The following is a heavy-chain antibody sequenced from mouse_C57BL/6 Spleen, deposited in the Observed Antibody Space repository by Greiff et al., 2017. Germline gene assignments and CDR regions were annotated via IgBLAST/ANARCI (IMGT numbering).Heavy chain of an antibody. V-gene: IGHV1-58*01. D-gene: IGHD1-1*01. CDR1: GYTFTSYG. CDR3: ARLTTVVATDYFDY. CDR2: IYIGNGYT. Sequence: EVKLVESGAELVRPGSSVKMSCKTSGYTFTSYGINWVKQRPGQGLEWIGYIYIGNGYTEYNEKFKGKATLTSDTSSSTAYMQLSSLTSEDSAIYFCARLTTVVATDYFDYWGQGTTLTVSS. J-gene: IGHJ2*01.